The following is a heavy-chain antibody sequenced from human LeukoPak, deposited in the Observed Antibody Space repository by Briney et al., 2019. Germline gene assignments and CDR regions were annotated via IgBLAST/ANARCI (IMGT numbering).Heavy chain of an antibody. V-gene: IGHV4-59*11. CDR1: GGSISSHY. Sequence: SETLSLTRTVSGGSISSHYWSWIRQPPGKGLEWIGYIYYSGSTNYNPSLKSRVTISVDTSKNQFSLKLSSVTAADTAVYYCARSFLYSWFDPWGQGTLVTVSS. CDR2: IYYSGST. CDR3: ARSFLYSWFDP. J-gene: IGHJ5*02.